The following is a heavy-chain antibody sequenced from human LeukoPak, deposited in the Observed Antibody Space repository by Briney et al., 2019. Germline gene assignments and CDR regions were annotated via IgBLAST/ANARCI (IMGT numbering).Heavy chain of an antibody. CDR1: GFTFSSYA. CDR2: ISGSGGST. V-gene: IGHV3-23*01. D-gene: IGHD1-26*01. J-gene: IGHJ4*02. CDR3: AKDRVVSGIYFFDY. Sequence: GGSLRLSRADSGFTFSSYAMSWVRQAPGKGLEWVSVISGSGGSTYYADSVKGRFTISRDNSKNTLYLQMNSLRAEDTAVYYCAKDRVVSGIYFFDYWGQGTLVTVSS.